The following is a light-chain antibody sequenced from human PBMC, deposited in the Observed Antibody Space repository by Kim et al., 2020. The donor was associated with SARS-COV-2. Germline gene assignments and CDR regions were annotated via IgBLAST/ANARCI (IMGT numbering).Light chain of an antibody. CDR3: AAWDDSLNGWV. Sequence: GQRVTISCSGSSSNIGSNTVNWYRQLPGTAPKLLIYSNNQRPSGVPDRFSGSKSGTLASLAISGLQSEDEADYSCAAWDDSLNGWVFGGGTQLTVL. CDR1: SSNIGSNT. CDR2: SNN. J-gene: IGLJ3*02. V-gene: IGLV1-44*01.